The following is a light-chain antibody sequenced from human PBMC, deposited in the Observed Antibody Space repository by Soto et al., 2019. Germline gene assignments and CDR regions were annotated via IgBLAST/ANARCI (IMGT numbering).Light chain of an antibody. CDR2: GAS. V-gene: IGKV3-15*01. Sequence: EVVMTQSPATLSVSPGERATLSCRASQSVSSNLAWYQQKPGQAPRLLIYGASTRATGIPARFSGSGSGTEFTLTISSLQSEHFAVYYCQQYNNWPRRTFGQGTTV. J-gene: IGKJ1*01. CDR3: QQYNNWPRRT. CDR1: QSVSSN.